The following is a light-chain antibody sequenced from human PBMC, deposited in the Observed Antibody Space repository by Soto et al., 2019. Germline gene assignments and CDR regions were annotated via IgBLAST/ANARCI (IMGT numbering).Light chain of an antibody. CDR1: QSVRSSY. Sequence: EIVLTQSPGALSLSPGERVTLSCRASQSVRSSYLVWYQQKPGQAPRLLIYGASTRAAGIPDRFSASGSGTDFTLTITRLEPEDFAVYYCQLYDNSPLYISGRGTKLEIK. CDR3: QLYDNSPLYI. V-gene: IGKV3-20*01. J-gene: IGKJ2*01. CDR2: GAS.